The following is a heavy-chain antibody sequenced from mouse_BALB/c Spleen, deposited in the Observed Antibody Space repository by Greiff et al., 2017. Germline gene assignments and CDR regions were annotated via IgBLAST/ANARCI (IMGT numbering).Heavy chain of an antibody. J-gene: IGHJ4*01. CDR2: ISYSGST. V-gene: IGHV3-2*02. CDR1: GYSITSDYA. Sequence: EVKLQESGPGLVKPSQSLSLTCTVTGYSITSDYAWNWIRQFPGNKLEWMGYISYSGSTSYNPSLKSRISITRDTSKNQFFLQLNSVTTEDTATYYCAKGGSTMTPYYAMDYWGQGTSVTVSS. D-gene: IGHD2-4*01. CDR3: AKGGSTMTPYYAMDY.